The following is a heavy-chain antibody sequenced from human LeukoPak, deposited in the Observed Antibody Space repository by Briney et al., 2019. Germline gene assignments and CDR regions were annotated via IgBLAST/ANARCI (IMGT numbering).Heavy chain of an antibody. Sequence: GGSLRLSCSASGFTFSSYAMSWVRQAPGKGPEWVSAISGSGGSTYDADSVQGRFTISRDNSKNTLYLQMNSLRAEDTAVYYCARDEGGSYDYWGQGTLVTVSS. CDR3: ARDEGGSYDY. CDR1: GFTFSSYA. D-gene: IGHD1-26*01. CDR2: ISGSGGST. J-gene: IGHJ4*02. V-gene: IGHV3-23*01.